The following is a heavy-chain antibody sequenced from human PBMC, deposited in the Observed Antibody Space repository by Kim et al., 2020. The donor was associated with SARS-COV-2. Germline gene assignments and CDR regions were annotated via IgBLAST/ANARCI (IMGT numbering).Heavy chain of an antibody. J-gene: IGHJ4*02. CDR2: IYYSGST. Sequence: SETLSLTCTVSGGSISSSSYYWGWIRKPPGKGLEWIRRIYYSGSTYYNPSLKSRVPISVDTSKNQFSLKLSSVTAADTAVYYCARHKGYSSGWLPDVDYWGQGTLVTASS. D-gene: IGHD6-19*01. CDR1: GGSISSSSYY. V-gene: IGHV4-39*01. CDR3: ARHKGYSSGWLPDVDY.